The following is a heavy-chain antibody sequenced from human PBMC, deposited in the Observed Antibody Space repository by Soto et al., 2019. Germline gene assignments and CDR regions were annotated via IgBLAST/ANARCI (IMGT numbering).Heavy chain of an antibody. CDR1: GYNFNMYC. CDR3: ARQEPPRYCSSPTCFAPFDY. V-gene: IGHV5-51*01. J-gene: IGHJ4*02. Sequence: GESLKISCQGSGYNFNMYCIGWVLQMPGKGLDWMGIINPDDSETRYSPSFLGQVTISADKSISTAYLQWSSLEASDTAMYYCARQEPPRYCSSPTCFAPFDYWGQGALVTVSS. CDR2: INPDDSET. D-gene: IGHD2-15*01.